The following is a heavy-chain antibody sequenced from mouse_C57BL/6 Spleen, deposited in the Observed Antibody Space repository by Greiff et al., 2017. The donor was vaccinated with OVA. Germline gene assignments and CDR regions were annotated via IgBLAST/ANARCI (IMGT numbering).Heavy chain of an antibody. Sequence: QVQLQQPGAELVKPGASVKMSCKASGYTFTSYWITWVKQRPGQGLEWIGDIYPGSGSTNYNEKFKSKATLTVDTSSSTAYMQHSSLTSEDSAVYYCARCPDSSGPDYFDYWGQGTTLTVSS. CDR2: IYPGSGST. CDR3: ARCPDSSGPDYFDY. CDR1: GYTFTSYW. V-gene: IGHV1-55*01. D-gene: IGHD3-2*02. J-gene: IGHJ2*01.